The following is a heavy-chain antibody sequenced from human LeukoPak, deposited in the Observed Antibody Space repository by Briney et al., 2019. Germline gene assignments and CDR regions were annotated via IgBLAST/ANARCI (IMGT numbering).Heavy chain of an antibody. D-gene: IGHD2-2*01. Sequence: GALRLSCAASGFTFSSYGMHWVRQAPGKGLEWVAVIWYDGSNKNYADSVKGRFTISRDNSKNTLYLQMNSLRAEDTAVYYCARGLRYCSSTSCYTNWFDPWGQGTLVTVSS. CDR3: ARGLRYCSSTSCYTNWFDP. CDR2: IWYDGSNK. V-gene: IGHV3-33*01. CDR1: GFTFSSYG. J-gene: IGHJ5*02.